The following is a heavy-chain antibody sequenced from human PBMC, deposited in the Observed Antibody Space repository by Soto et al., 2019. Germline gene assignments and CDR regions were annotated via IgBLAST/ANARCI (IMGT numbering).Heavy chain of an antibody. D-gene: IGHD5-18*01. Sequence: PGGSLRLSCAASGFTFSDYYMSRIRQAPGKGLEWVSYISSSGSTIYYADFVKGRFTISRDNAKNSLYLQMNSLRAEDTAVYYCARPVRGYSHGYDYWGQGTLVTVSS. V-gene: IGHV3-11*01. CDR2: ISSSGSTI. CDR3: ARPVRGYSHGYDY. CDR1: GFTFSDYY. J-gene: IGHJ4*02.